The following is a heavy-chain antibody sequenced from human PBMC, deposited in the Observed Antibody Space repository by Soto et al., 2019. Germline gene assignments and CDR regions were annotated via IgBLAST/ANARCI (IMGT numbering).Heavy chain of an antibody. Sequence: EVQLLESGGGLVQPGGSLRLSCAASGFTFSSYAMSWVRQAPGKGLEWVANIKEDGSEKYYVDSVKGRFTISRDNAKNSLYLQMNSLRAEDTAVYYCGRASVTGYYDWRGYSSPVDYWGQGTLVTVSS. CDR2: IKEDGSEK. CDR1: GFTFSSYA. D-gene: IGHD3-3*01. CDR3: GRASVTGYYDWRGYSSPVDY. J-gene: IGHJ4*02. V-gene: IGHV3-7*03.